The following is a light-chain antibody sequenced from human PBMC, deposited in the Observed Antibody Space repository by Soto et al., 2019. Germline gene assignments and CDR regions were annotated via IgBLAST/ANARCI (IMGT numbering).Light chain of an antibody. J-gene: IGKJ4*01. V-gene: IGKV1-39*01. CDR3: QQNYTSVT. CDR1: QYISNN. Sequence: DIQMTQSPSSLSASVGDRVTITCRASQYISNNLCWYQQKPGKAPKLLIYAASTLQSRVPSRFSGSGSGTDFTLTISSLQPEDFATYHCQQNYTSVTFGGGTKVEV. CDR2: AAS.